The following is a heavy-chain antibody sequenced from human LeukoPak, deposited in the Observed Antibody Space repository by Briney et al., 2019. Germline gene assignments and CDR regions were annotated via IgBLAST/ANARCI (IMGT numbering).Heavy chain of an antibody. CDR2: INSDESIT. Sequence: GGSLRLSCAASGFTFSSYWMHWVRQAPGKGLVWVSRINSDESITTYADSVKGRFTISRDNAKNTLYLQMNSLRAEDTAVYYCARGTTGYYYYYYYMDVWGKGTTVTVSS. CDR1: GFTFSSYW. V-gene: IGHV3-74*03. CDR3: ARGTTGYYYYYYYMDV. J-gene: IGHJ6*03. D-gene: IGHD3-10*01.